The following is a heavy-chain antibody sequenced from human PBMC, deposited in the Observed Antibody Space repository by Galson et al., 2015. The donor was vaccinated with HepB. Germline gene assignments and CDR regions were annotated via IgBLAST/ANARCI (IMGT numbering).Heavy chain of an antibody. V-gene: IGHV1-18*04. CDR3: ARGAFIVVVHSIQNNWFGP. Sequence: SVKVSCQASGYTFTSLGISWVRQAPGQGLEWMGWISPYHDNTNYVQKYQGRVTMTTDTSTSTAYMVLRSLTSDDTAIYYCARGAFIVVVHSIQNNWFGPWCQGTLVTVSS. CDR1: GYTFTSLG. J-gene: IGHJ5*02. D-gene: IGHD2-21*01. CDR2: ISPYHDNT.